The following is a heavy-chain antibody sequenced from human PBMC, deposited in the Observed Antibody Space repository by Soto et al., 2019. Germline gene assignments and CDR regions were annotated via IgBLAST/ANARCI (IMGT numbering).Heavy chain of an antibody. CDR1: GGSISSGDYY. J-gene: IGHJ5*02. CDR2: IYYSGST. CDR3: ARGGAEFVVVPAARGDWFDP. Sequence: SETLSLTGTVSGGSISSGDYYWSWIRQPPGKGLEWIGYIYYSGSTYYNPSLKSRVTISVDTSKNQFSLKLSSVTAADTAVYYCARGGAEFVVVPAARGDWFDPWGQGTLVTVSS. D-gene: IGHD2-2*01. V-gene: IGHV4-30-4*01.